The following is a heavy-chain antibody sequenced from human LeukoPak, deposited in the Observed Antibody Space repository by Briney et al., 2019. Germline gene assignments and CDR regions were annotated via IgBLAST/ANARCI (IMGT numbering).Heavy chain of an antibody. D-gene: IGHD3-22*01. CDR1: GFRFSAYA. CDR2: VSGTGGTT. Sequence: GGSLRLSCAASGFRFSAYAMNWVRQAPGKGLEWVSGVSGTGGTTSYADSVKGRFTISRDNSKNTLYLQINSLRADDTAVYYCARDWGYYYDSSGYYRRAPFDYWGQGTLVTVSS. CDR3: ARDWGYYYDSSGYYRRAPFDY. J-gene: IGHJ4*02. V-gene: IGHV3-23*01.